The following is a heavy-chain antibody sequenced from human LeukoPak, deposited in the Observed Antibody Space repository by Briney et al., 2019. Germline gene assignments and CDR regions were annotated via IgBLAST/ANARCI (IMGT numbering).Heavy chain of an antibody. CDR3: ARATYCSTTSCPFDY. Sequence: GGSLRLSCAPSGFSITSHYMNWVRQAPGKGLQWVSIIHSGGDTYYADSVKGRFTISRDTSKNTLNLQMNSLRVEDTAVYYCARATYCSTTSCPFDYWGQGTLVTVSS. V-gene: IGHV3-53*01. CDR1: GFSITSHY. J-gene: IGHJ4*02. CDR2: IHSGGDT. D-gene: IGHD2-2*01.